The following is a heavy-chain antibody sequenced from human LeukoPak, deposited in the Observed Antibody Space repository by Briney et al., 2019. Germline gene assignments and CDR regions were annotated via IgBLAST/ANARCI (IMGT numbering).Heavy chain of an antibody. D-gene: IGHD4-17*01. Sequence: PSETLSLTCAVSGGSISSGGYSWSWIRQPPGKGLEWIGYIYHSGSTNYNPSLKSRVTLSVDKSKNQLSLRLTSVTAADTAVYYCARGGDYRFDYWGQGTLVTVSS. CDR2: IYHSGST. CDR3: ARGGDYRFDY. CDR1: GGSISSGGYS. J-gene: IGHJ4*02. V-gene: IGHV4-30-2*01.